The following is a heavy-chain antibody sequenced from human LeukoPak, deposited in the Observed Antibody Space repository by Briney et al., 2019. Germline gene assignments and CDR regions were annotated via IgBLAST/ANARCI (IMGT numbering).Heavy chain of an antibody. J-gene: IGHJ4*02. CDR3: AREGPLFVLDY. D-gene: IGHD6-6*01. Sequence: ASVKVSFKTSGYRFTSYDISWARQSTGQGLQWMGRMTPSSGSAEYAQRFQGRVTLTRDTASGTAYLELRSLSADDTAIYYCAREGPLFVLDYWGQGTRVAVSS. V-gene: IGHV1-8*01. CDR1: GYRFTSYD. CDR2: MTPSSGSA.